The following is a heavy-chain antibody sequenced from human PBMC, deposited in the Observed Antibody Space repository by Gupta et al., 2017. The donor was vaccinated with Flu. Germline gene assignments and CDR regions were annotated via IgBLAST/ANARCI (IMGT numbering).Heavy chain of an antibody. CDR1: GFTFSSYG. CDR3: AKVGGHDVKIWLQEFDY. CDR2: ISYDGSNK. V-gene: IGHV3-30*18. Sequence: QVQLVESGGGVVQPGRSLRLSCAASGFTFSSYGMHWVRQAPGKGLEWVAVISYDGSNKYYADSVKGRFTISRDNSKNTLYLQMNSLRAEDTAVYYCAKVGGHDVKIWLQEFDYWGQGTLVTVSS. J-gene: IGHJ4*02. D-gene: IGHD5-12*01.